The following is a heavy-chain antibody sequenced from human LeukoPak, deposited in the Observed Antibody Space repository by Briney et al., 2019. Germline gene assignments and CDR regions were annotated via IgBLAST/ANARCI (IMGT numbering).Heavy chain of an antibody. D-gene: IGHD3-10*01. CDR3: ARVGRKTGSHDAFDI. Sequence: GASVRVSRKASGYTFTSYYMHWVRQAPGQGLEWMGIINPSGGSTSYAQKFQGRVTMTRDMSTSTVYMELSSLRSEDTAVYYCARVGRKTGSHDAFDIWGQGTMVTVSS. CDR2: INPSGGST. V-gene: IGHV1-46*01. CDR1: GYTFTSYY. J-gene: IGHJ3*02.